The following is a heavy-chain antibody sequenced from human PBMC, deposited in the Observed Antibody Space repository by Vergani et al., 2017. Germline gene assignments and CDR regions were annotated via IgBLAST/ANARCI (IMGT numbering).Heavy chain of an antibody. J-gene: IGHJ6*02. CDR2: IWSKPYGGTT. CDR1: GFTLGDYA. V-gene: IGHV3-49*04. Sequence: EVHLVESGGGLVQPGRSLRLSCSGSGFTLGDYAMTWVRQAPGKGLEWVAFIWSKPYGGTTEYAASVKGRFTISRDDSKSIAYLQMSSLKAEDTAVYYCAKDISGWPEYYYYYYGMDVWGQGTTVTVSS. D-gene: IGHD6-19*01. CDR3: AKDISGWPEYYYYYYGMDV.